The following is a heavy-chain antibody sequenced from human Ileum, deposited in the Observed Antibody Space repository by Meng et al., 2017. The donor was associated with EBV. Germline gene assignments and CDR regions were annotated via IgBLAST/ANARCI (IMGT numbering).Heavy chain of an antibody. D-gene: IGHD3-22*01. CDR1: GGFFSGYY. Sequence: QGQLQQWGAGLLKPSETLSPTCAVYGGFFSGYYWSWIRQSPGKGLEWIGEINHSGSTNYNPSLKSRVTISVDTSKNQFSLKLTSVTAADTAVYYCAREARSSGYHPGIGPWGQGTLVTVSS. J-gene: IGHJ5*02. V-gene: IGHV4-34*02. CDR2: INHSGST. CDR3: AREARSSGYHPGIGP.